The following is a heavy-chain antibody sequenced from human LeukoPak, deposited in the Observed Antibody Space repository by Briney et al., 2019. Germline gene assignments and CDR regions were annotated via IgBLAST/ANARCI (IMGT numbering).Heavy chain of an antibody. J-gene: IGHJ6*04. CDR2: ISSSGSTI. CDR3: AELGITMIGGV. CDR1: GFTFSGSA. V-gene: IGHV3-48*03. D-gene: IGHD3-10*02. Sequence: GGSLRLSCAASGFTFSGSAMHWVRQASGKGLEWVSYISSSGSTIYYADSVKGRFTISRDSAKNSLYLQMNSLRAEDTAVYYCAELGITMIGGVWGKGTTVTISS.